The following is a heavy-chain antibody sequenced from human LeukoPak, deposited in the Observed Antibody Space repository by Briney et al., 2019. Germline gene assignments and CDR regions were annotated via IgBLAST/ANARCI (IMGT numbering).Heavy chain of an antibody. CDR3: ARGGATFGVGLYFDN. CDR2: TSKSGTTI. D-gene: IGHD1-26*01. Sequence: PGGSLRLSCAASGFTFSTYEMNWVRQAPGKGLEWLSDTSKSGTTIHYADSVKGRFTISRDNAKNSLYPQMNSLRAEDTAVYYCARGGATFGVGLYFDNWGQGTLVTVSS. J-gene: IGHJ4*02. V-gene: IGHV3-48*03. CDR1: GFTFSTYE.